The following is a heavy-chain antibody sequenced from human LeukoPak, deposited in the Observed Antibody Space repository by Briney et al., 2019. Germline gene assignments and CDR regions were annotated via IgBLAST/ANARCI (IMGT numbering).Heavy chain of an antibody. CDR1: GFSVSTIHYY. CDR3: ARDSGNWNIDY. CDR2: SDHGGGI. D-gene: IGHD1/OR15-1a*01. V-gene: IGHV4-38-2*02. J-gene: IGHJ4*02. Sequence: PSETLSLTCAVSGFSVSTIHYYWGWVRQSPGKGLEWIASSDHGGGIHCIPSLQSRLTISRDTSNNHFSLRLSSVTAADTAVYYRARDSGNWNIDYWGRGILVTVSS.